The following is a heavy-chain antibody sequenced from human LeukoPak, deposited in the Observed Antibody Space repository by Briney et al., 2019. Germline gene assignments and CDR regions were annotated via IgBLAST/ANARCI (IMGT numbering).Heavy chain of an antibody. CDR3: ARGPYSYDSSGAFDI. CDR2: ISSSGST. V-gene: IGHV4-61*02. CDR1: GDSISSGDYY. D-gene: IGHD3-22*01. J-gene: IGHJ3*02. Sequence: SQTLSLACTVSGDSISSGDYYWSWIRQPAGNGLEWIGRISSSGSTNYNPSLKSRVTISVDTSKNQFSLKLSSVTAADTAVYFCARGPYSYDSSGAFDIWGQGTMVTVSS.